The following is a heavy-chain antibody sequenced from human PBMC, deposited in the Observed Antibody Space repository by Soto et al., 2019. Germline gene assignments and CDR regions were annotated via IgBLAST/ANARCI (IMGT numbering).Heavy chain of an antibody. V-gene: IGHV4-39*01. J-gene: IGHJ6*02. CDR1: GGSISSGPYS. CDR3: ARLGGYCSTTSCYGFNGMDV. D-gene: IGHD2-2*01. CDR2: FHYSENT. Sequence: QLQLQESGPGLVKPSETLSLTCTVSGGSISSGPYSWGWIRQPPGEGLEWIGTFHYSENTYYNPSRESRVTISVDPSKNQFSLKVTSVTVADTAIYYCARLGGYCSTTSCYGFNGMDVWGQGTTVIVSS.